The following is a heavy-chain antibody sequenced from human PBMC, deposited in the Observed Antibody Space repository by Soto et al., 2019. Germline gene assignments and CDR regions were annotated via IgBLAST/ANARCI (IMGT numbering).Heavy chain of an antibody. D-gene: IGHD3-22*01. J-gene: IGHJ4*02. Sequence: GGSLRLSCTTSGFAFGDYAMSWFRQAPGKGLEWVGSIRSKIYGGTTDYAAPVKGRFTISGDDSKNTLYLQMNSLKTEDTAVYYCTTQYYYDSSGSLLNWGQGTLVTVSS. CDR2: IRSKIYGGTT. V-gene: IGHV3-49*03. CDR1: GFAFGDYA. CDR3: TTQYYYDSSGSLLN.